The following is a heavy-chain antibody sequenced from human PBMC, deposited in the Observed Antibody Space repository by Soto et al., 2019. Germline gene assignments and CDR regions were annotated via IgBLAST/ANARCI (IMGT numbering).Heavy chain of an antibody. CDR3: ARDSIRLSYYYYGMDV. Sequence: SVKVSCKASGGTFSSYAISWVRQAPGQGLEWMGGIIPIFGTANYAQKFQGRVTITADESTSTAYMELSSLRPEDTAVYYCARDSIRLSYYYYGMDVWGQGTTVTVSS. J-gene: IGHJ6*02. CDR1: GGTFSSYA. V-gene: IGHV1-69*13. D-gene: IGHD6-6*01. CDR2: IIPIFGTA.